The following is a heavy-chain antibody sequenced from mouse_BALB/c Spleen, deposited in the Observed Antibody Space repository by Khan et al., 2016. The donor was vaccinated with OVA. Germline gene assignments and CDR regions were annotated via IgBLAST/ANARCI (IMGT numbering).Heavy chain of an antibody. CDR3: ARGRAY. CDR1: AYSITSDYA. CDR2: INYSGRT. V-gene: IGHV3-2*02. D-gene: IGHD3-3*01. Sequence: EVQLQESGPGLVKPSQSLSLTCTVTAYSITSDYAWNWIRQFPGNKLEWMGYINYSGRTSYSPSLKSRISITRDTSKNQFFLQLNSVTTEDTATYCCARGRAYWGQGTLVTVSA. J-gene: IGHJ3*01.